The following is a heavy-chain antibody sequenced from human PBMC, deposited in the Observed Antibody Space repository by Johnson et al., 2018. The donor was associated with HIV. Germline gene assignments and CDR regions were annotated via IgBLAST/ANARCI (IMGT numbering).Heavy chain of an antibody. V-gene: IGHV3-7*01. J-gene: IGHJ3*02. CDR2: IKQDGSEK. Sequence: VQLVESGGGVVRPGGSLRLSCAVSGFTFEDYGISWVRQAPGKGLEWVANIKQDGSEKYYVDSVKGRFTISRDNAKNSLYLQMNSLRAEDTAVYYCARRSPYDAFDIWGQGTMVTVSS. CDR1: GFTFEDYG. CDR3: ARRSPYDAFDI.